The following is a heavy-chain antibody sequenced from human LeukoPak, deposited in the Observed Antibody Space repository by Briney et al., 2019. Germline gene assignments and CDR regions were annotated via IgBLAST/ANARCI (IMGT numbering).Heavy chain of an antibody. D-gene: IGHD6-6*01. J-gene: IGHJ4*02. CDR3: AKDRIAARHIIDY. CDR1: GFTFSSYG. Sequence: GGSLRLSCAASGFTFSSYGMHWVRQAPGKGLEWVGFIRYDGSNKYYADSVKGRFTISRDNSKNTLYLQMNSLRAEDTAVYYCAKDRIAARHIIDYWGQGTLVTVSS. V-gene: IGHV3-30*02. CDR2: IRYDGSNK.